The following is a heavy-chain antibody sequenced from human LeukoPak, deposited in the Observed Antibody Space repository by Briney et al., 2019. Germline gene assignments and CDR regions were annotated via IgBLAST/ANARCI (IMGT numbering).Heavy chain of an antibody. CDR1: VGSINFYY. Sequence: KTSETLSLPCTVSVGSINFYYWSWTRQPAGKGLEWIGRIYSTGSTNYSPSLKSRVTMSVDKSKNQFSLNLSSVTAADTAVYYCARARNEILAGRYSFHYWGQGTLVTVSP. D-gene: IGHD3-9*01. CDR3: ARARNEILAGRYSFHY. CDR2: IYSTGST. V-gene: IGHV4-4*07. J-gene: IGHJ4*02.